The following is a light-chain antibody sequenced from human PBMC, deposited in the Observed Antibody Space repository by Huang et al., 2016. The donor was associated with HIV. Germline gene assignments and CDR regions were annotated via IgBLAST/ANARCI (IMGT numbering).Light chain of an antibody. V-gene: IGKV3-20*01. J-gene: IGKJ2*01. Sequence: EIVLTQSPGTLSLSPGERATLSCRASESISRSYLAWYQHNPGQAPRLLIYGASSRAPGIPDRFSGSGSGTDFTLTISRLEPEDFAVYYCQHYGSSPRYTFGQGTKLEIK. CDR2: GAS. CDR3: QHYGSSPRYT. CDR1: ESISRSY.